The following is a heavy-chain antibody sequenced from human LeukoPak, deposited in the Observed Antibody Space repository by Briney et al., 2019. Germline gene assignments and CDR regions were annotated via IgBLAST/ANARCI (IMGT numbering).Heavy chain of an antibody. D-gene: IGHD3-22*01. CDR1: GFIFSGSG. Sequence: GGSLRLSCAASGFIFSGSGMHWVRQAPGKGLEWVAVIWYDGSITYYADSVKGRFTISRDNSKNTLYLQMSSLRAEDTAVYYCARAYFYDSSATPDYWGQGTLVTVSS. V-gene: IGHV3-33*01. CDR2: IWYDGSIT. CDR3: ARAYFYDSSATPDY. J-gene: IGHJ4*02.